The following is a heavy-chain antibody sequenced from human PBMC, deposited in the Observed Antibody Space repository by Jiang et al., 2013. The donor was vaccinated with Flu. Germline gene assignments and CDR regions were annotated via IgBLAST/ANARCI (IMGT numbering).Heavy chain of an antibody. V-gene: IGHV1-18*01. CDR1: VTPLPAMV. Sequence: GAEVKKPGASVKVSCKLLVTPLPAMVSPGCDRPLDKGLSGWDGSALTMVTQNYAQKLQGRVTMTTDTSTSTAYMELRSLRSDDTAVYYCAGTEYYYDSSGYPLGVRAFDIWGQGTMVTVSS. D-gene: IGHD3-22*01. J-gene: IGHJ3*02. CDR3: AGTEYYYDSSGYPLGVRAFDI. CDR2: SALTMVT.